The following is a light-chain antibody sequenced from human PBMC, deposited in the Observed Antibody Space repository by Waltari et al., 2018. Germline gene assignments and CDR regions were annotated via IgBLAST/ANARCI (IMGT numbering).Light chain of an antibody. V-gene: IGLV1-44*01. J-gene: IGLJ2*01. CDR3: GTWDDSLNGVV. CDR2: NNH. CDR1: ASNIGGNT. Sequence: QSVLAQPPSVSETPGQTVTISCTGSASNIGGNTVNWYQQFPGPAPRLILYNNHGRSSGVSERFSGSKSGTSAPLAISGLQSEDEAQYFCGTWDDSLNGVVFGGGTKLTVL.